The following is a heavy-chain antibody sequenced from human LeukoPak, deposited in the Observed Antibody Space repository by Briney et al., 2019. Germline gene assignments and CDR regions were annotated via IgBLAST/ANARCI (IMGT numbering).Heavy chain of an antibody. CDR1: GGSISSGDYY. V-gene: IGHV4-30-4*01. Sequence: ASETLSLTCTVSGGSISSGDYYWSWIRQPPGKGLEWIGYIYYSGSTYYNPSLKSRVTISVDTSKNQFSLKLSSVTAADTAVYYCARVRGADASGDYWGQGTLVTVSS. D-gene: IGHD3-10*01. CDR3: ARVRGADASGDY. CDR2: IYYSGST. J-gene: IGHJ4*02.